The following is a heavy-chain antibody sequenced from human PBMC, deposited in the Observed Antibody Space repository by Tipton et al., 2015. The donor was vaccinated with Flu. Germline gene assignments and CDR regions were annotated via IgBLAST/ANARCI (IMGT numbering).Heavy chain of an antibody. CDR2: VNHSGST. V-gene: IGHV4-34*01. D-gene: IGHD2-15*01. CDR1: GGSFSGYY. CDR3: ARGLGVVVAVAFDI. Sequence: TLSLTCAVYGGSFSGYYWSWIRQPPGKGLEWIGEVNHSGSTNYNPSLKSRVTISVDTSKNQFSLKLSSVTAAATAVYYCARGLGVVVAVAFDIWGQGTMVHDSS. J-gene: IGHJ3*02.